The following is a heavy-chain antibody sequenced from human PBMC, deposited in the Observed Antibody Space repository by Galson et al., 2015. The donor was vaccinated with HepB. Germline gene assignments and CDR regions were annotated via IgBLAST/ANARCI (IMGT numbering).Heavy chain of an antibody. CDR3: ATLGQQLVYYYYGMDV. CDR1: GYTLTELS. D-gene: IGHD6-13*01. J-gene: IGHJ6*02. V-gene: IGHV1-24*01. CDR2: FDPEDGET. Sequence: SVKVSCKVSGYTLTELSMHWVRQAPGKGLEWMGGFDPEDGETIYAQKFQVRVTMTEDTSTDTAYMELSSLRSEDTAVYYCATLGQQLVYYYYGMDVWGQGTTVTVSS.